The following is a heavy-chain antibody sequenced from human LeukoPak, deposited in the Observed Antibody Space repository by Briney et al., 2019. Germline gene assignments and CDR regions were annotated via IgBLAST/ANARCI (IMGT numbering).Heavy chain of an antibody. V-gene: IGHV3-23*01. CDR3: VKDRPCETCMPMDA. CDR1: GFTFTDYS. J-gene: IGHJ6*02. CDR2: LGRSGEYK. D-gene: IGHD2-2*01. Sequence: QPGGSLRLSCAASGFTFTDYSMSWVRQAPGKGLEWVAGLGRSGEYKYYADSVKGRFTISRDNSKDTVSLQMNSLRAEDSAIYFCVKDRPCETCMPMDAWGQGATVTVSS.